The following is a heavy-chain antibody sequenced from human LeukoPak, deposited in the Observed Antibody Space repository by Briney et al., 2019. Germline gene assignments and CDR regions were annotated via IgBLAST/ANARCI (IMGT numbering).Heavy chain of an antibody. J-gene: IGHJ6*02. V-gene: IGHV1-2*02. D-gene: IGHD4-17*01. Sequence: ASVTVSCKTSGYTFTGYYMHWVRQAPGQGLEWMGWINPNSGGTNYAQKFQGRVTMTRDTSISTAYMELSRLRSDDTAVYYCAKTYGDSSPYYYYGMDVWGQGTTVTVSS. CDR1: GYTFTGYY. CDR3: AKTYGDSSPYYYYGMDV. CDR2: INPNSGGT.